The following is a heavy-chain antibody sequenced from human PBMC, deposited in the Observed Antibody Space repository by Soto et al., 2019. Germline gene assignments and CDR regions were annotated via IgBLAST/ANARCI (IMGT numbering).Heavy chain of an antibody. CDR1: GGSISSGDYY. CDR3: ARASSMIVVVPTAYGMDV. J-gene: IGHJ6*02. Sequence: PSETLSLTCTVSGGSISSGDYYWSWIRQPPXKGLEWIGYIYYSRSTYYNPSLKSRVTISVDTSKNQFSLKLSSVTAADTAVYYCARASSMIVVVPTAYGMDVWGQGATVTVYS. V-gene: IGHV4-30-4*01. CDR2: IYYSRST. D-gene: IGHD3-22*01.